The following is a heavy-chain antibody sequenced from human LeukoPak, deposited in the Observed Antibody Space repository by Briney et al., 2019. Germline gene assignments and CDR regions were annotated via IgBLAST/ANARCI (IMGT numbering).Heavy chain of an antibody. CDR3: ARVLAYCGGDCYSGSDY. CDR1: GFTFSSYE. D-gene: IGHD2-21*02. CDR2: ISGSGSTI. V-gene: IGHV3-48*03. Sequence: GGSLRLSCAASGFTFSSYEMNWVRQAPGKGLEWVSYISGSGSTIYYADSVKGRFTISRDNAKNSLYLQMNSLRAEDTAVYYCARVLAYCGGDCYSGSDYWGQGTLVTVSS. J-gene: IGHJ4*02.